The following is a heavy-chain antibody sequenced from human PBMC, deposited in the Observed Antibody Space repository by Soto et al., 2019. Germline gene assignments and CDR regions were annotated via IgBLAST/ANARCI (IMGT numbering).Heavy chain of an antibody. Sequence: QVQLVQSGAEVKKPGASVKVSCKASGYTFTSYGISWVRQAPGQGLEWMGWISAYNGNKKYAQKHQGRVTMSTDTTPSTAYMELRSRRSDDTDVYYCASGPSYFDYWGQGTLVTVSS. V-gene: IGHV1-18*01. CDR2: ISAYNGNK. CDR1: GYTFTSYG. CDR3: ASGPSYFDY. J-gene: IGHJ4*02.